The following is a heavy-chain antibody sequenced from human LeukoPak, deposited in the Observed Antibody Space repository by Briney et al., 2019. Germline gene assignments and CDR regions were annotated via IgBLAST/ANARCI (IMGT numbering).Heavy chain of an antibody. CDR3: ARGGYSGNYNSYFDY. CDR2: INPSVGST. CDR1: GYTFSNYF. V-gene: IGHV1-46*01. Sequence: ASVKVSCKASGYTFSNYFIHWVRQAPGHGLEWMGLINPSVGSTTYAQKFQGRVTMTRDTSTTTVYMELSSLRSEDTAVYYCARGGYSGNYNSYFDYWGQGTLVTVSS. D-gene: IGHD1-26*01. J-gene: IGHJ4*02.